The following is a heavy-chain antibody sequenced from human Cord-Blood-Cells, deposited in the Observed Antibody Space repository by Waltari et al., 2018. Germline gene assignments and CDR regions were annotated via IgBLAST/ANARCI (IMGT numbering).Heavy chain of an antibody. J-gene: IGHJ4*02. CDR1: GYTLTELS. CDR2: LDPEDGEP. D-gene: IGHD6-13*01. CDR3: ATVAAAGSYYFDY. V-gene: IGHV1-24*01. Sequence: QVQLVQSGAEVKKPGASVKVSCKVSGYTLTELSMHWVRQAPGKGLEWMGGLDPEDGEPIYAQKCPGRVTMTEDTSTDTAYMELSSLRSEDTAVYYCATVAAAGSYYFDYWGQGTLVTVSS.